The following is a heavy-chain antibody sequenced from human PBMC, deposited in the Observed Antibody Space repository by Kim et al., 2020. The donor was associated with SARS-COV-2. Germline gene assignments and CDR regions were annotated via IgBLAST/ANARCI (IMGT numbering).Heavy chain of an antibody. CDR1: GYTFTDYF. D-gene: IGHD3-10*01. V-gene: IGHV1-46*01. J-gene: IGHJ4*02. CDR2: INPSSGDT. CDR3: ARDFTLVRGPGGF. Sequence: ASVKVSCRASGYTFTDYFMQRVRQAPGQGLEWMGVINPSSGDTTYAQRFQGRVTMTRDTSTSTVYMELSSLRSDDTAKYYCARDFTLVRGPGGFWGQGTLVTVSS.